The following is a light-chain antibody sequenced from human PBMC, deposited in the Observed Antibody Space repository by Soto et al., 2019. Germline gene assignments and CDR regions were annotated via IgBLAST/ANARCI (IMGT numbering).Light chain of an antibody. Sequence: QSVLTQPRSVSGSPGQSVTISCTGASSNVGGYKYVSWFQQYPGKAPKLKIYDVNKRPSGVPDRFSGSKSGNTASLTISGLQAEDEADYYCCSYAGSYRNVFGSGTKVTVL. CDR2: DVN. CDR3: CSYAGSYRNV. V-gene: IGLV2-11*01. CDR1: SSNVGGYKY. J-gene: IGLJ1*01.